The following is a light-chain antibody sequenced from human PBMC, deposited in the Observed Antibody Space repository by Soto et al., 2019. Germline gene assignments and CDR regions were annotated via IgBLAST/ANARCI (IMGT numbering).Light chain of an antibody. CDR1: QGVSNY. Sequence: ETLLTQSPGTLSLSPGERATLSCRASQGVSNYLAWFQQKPGQAPRLLIFDTTNRAPGTPARFSGSGSVTDFTLTISSLEPEDFAVYYCQQRRNLPYTFGQGTKVEVK. J-gene: IGKJ2*01. CDR2: DTT. V-gene: IGKV3-11*01. CDR3: QQRRNLPYT.